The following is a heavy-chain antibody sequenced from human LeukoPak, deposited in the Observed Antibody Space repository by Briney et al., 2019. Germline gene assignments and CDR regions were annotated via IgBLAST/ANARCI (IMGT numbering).Heavy chain of an antibody. CDR1: GGSISSYY. V-gene: IGHV4-59*01. Sequence: SETLSLTCTVSGGSISSYYWSWIRQPPGKGLEWIGYIYYSGSTNYNPSLKSRVTISVDTSKNQFSLEQSSVTAADTAVYYCARELALRQAFDIWGQGTMVTVSS. CDR3: ARELALRQAFDI. D-gene: IGHD3-16*01. J-gene: IGHJ3*02. CDR2: IYYSGST.